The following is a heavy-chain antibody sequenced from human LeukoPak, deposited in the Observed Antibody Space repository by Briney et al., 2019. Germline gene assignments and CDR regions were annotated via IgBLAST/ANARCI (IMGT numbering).Heavy chain of an antibody. J-gene: IGHJ4*02. Sequence: SETLSLTCTVSGGSTSSNTYYWGWIRQPPGKGLEWIGIIYYSGSTDYNPSLKSRVTISVDTSKNQFSLKLRSVTAADTAVYYCARLQYGWSPRYFDYWGQGTLVTVSS. D-gene: IGHD2-15*01. V-gene: IGHV4-39*01. CDR2: IYYSGST. CDR3: ARLQYGWSPRYFDY. CDR1: GGSTSSNTYY.